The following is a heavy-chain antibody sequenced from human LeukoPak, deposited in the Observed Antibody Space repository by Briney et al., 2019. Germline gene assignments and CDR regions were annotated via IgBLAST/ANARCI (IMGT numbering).Heavy chain of an antibody. CDR1: GFTFNNAW. J-gene: IGHJ4*02. D-gene: IGHD3-10*01. V-gene: IGHV3-30*02. CDR3: AKDRGSMSFDY. CDR2: IRFDGSNK. Sequence: GGSLRLSCAASGFTFNNAWLSWVRQAPGKGLEWVAFIRFDGSNKDFADSVEGRFTISRDNSKNTLYLQMNSLRAEDTAVFYCAKDRGSMSFDYWGQGTLVTVSS.